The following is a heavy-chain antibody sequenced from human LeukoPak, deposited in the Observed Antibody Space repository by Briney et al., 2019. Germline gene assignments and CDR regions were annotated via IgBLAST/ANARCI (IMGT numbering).Heavy chain of an antibody. Sequence: PGGSLGLSCAASGXAFSDYPMNWVRQPPGKGLGWVSTISGSGDTTYYADSVKGRFTISRDNYKNTLFLQLNSLRAEDTAVYYCATKPTYGGYTDYWGQGTLVTVSS. CDR3: ATKPTYGGYTDY. D-gene: IGHD4-17*01. CDR1: GXAFSDYP. V-gene: IGHV3-23*01. CDR2: ISGSGDTT. J-gene: IGHJ4*02.